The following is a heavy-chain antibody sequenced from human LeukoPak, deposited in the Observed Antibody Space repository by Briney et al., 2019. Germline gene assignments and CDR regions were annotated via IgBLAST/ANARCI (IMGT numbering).Heavy chain of an antibody. CDR1: GFTFSSYG. Sequence: GGSLRLSCAASGFTFSSYGMNWVRQAPGQGLEGISYISSSNNPTHYADSVKGRFTISRDNAKNSLYLQMSSLRAEDTAVYYCARDDFGYNCDYWGQGTLVTVSS. CDR2: ISSSNNPT. CDR3: ARDDFGYNCDY. J-gene: IGHJ4*02. D-gene: IGHD5-24*01. V-gene: IGHV3-48*01.